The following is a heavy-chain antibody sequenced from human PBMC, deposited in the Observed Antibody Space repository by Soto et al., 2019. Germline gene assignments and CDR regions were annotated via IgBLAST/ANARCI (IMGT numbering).Heavy chain of an antibody. Sequence: ASVKVSCKASGYTFTGYYMHWVRQAPGQGLEWMGWINPNSGGTNYAQKFQGWVTMTRDTSISTAYMELSRLRSDDTAVYYCAIDADDFWSGDYYYYGMDVWGQGTTVTVSS. CDR3: AIDADDFWSGDYYYYGMDV. J-gene: IGHJ6*02. D-gene: IGHD3-3*01. CDR1: GYTFTGYY. CDR2: INPNSGGT. V-gene: IGHV1-2*04.